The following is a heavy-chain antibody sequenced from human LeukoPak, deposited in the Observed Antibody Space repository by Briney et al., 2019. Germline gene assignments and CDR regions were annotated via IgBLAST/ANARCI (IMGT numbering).Heavy chain of an antibody. J-gene: IGHJ3*02. Sequence: GESLKISCKGSGYSFISYWIGWVRQMPGKGLEWMGIIYPGDSDTRYSPSFQGQVTISADKSISTAYLQWSSLKASDTAMYYCVRPMYSRTSYDAFNIWGQGTMVTVSS. CDR1: GYSFISYW. CDR3: VRPMYSRTSYDAFNI. V-gene: IGHV5-51*01. D-gene: IGHD2-2*01. CDR2: IYPGDSDT.